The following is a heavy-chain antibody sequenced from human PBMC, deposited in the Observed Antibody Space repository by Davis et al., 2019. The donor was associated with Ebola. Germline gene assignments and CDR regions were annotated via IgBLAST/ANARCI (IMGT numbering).Heavy chain of an antibody. Sequence: ASVKVSCKASGYTFTGYYMHWVRQAPGQGLEWMGWINPNSGGTNYAQKFQGWVTMTRDTSISTAYMELSRLRSDDTAVYYCARLGYGDPYYFDYWGQGTLVTVSS. D-gene: IGHD4-17*01. CDR3: ARLGYGDPYYFDY. J-gene: IGHJ4*02. V-gene: IGHV1-2*04. CDR1: GYTFTGYY. CDR2: INPNSGGT.